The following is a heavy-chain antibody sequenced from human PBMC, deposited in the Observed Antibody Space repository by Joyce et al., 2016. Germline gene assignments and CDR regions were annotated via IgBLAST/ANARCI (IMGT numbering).Heavy chain of an antibody. CDR1: GFTFSTYS. Sequence: EVQLVESGGGLVQPGGSLRLSCAASGFTFSTYSMNWVRQAPGKGLEWVSYISSSSSSSSIYYGDSVKGRFTIDRDNDKNSLCLQMNSLRAEDTAVYYCARCRWDFQLVPEWYFDLWGRGTLVTVSS. CDR3: ARCRWDFQLVPEWYFDL. D-gene: IGHD6-13*01. J-gene: IGHJ2*01. CDR2: ISSSSSSSSI. V-gene: IGHV3-48*01.